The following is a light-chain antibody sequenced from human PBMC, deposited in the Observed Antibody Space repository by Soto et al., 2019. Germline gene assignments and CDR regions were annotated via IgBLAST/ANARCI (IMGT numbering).Light chain of an antibody. J-gene: IGLJ3*02. CDR3: QSYDSSLSGWV. CDR2: GNS. CDR1: SSNIGAGYD. V-gene: IGLV1-40*01. Sequence: QSVLTQPPPVSGAPGQRVTISCTGSSSNIGAGYDVHWYQQPPGTAPKLLIYGNSNRPSGVPHRFSGSKSGTSASLAITGLQAEDEADSYCQSYDSSLSGWVFGGGTKLTVL.